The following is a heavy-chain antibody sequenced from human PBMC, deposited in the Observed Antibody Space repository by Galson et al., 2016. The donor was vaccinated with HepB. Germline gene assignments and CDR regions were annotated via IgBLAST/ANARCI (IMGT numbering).Heavy chain of an antibody. CDR2: ISSDSSII. V-gene: IGHV3-48*01. J-gene: IGHJ4*02. Sequence: SLRLSCAASGFPFSRYSMSWVRQAPGKGLEGVSKISSDSSIIYYADSVKGRFTISRDNAKNSLYLQMKSLRGEDSAVYYCARVVYGDAAHFDHWGQGILVTVSS. CDR1: GFPFSRYS. CDR3: ARVVYGDAAHFDH. D-gene: IGHD4-17*01.